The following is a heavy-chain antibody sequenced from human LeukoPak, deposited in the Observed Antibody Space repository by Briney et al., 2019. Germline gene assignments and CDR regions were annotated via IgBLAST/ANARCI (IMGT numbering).Heavy chain of an antibody. CDR3: ARSHFYGPGVDP. V-gene: IGHV4-39*01. CDR1: GGSISTIPLY. CDR2: IFDTGST. Sequence: KPSETLSLTCTVSGGSISTIPLYWGWIRQPPGKGLEWIGSIFDTGSTYDNPSLKSRVTISVDTSRNQFSLKLTSVTAADTAVYYCARSHFYGPGVDPWGQGTLVTVSS. D-gene: IGHD3-10*01. J-gene: IGHJ5*02.